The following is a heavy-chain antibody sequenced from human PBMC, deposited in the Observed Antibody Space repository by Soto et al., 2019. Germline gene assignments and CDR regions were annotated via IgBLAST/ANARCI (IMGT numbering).Heavy chain of an antibody. D-gene: IGHD6-13*01. V-gene: IGHV4-39*01. J-gene: IGHJ5*02. CDR1: GGSIRSSRSY. Sequence: QLQLQESGPGLVKPSETLSLTCNVSGGSIRSSRSYWAWFRQPPGKELEWIANIFYAGNTYYNPSLKSRVTVSVDASKKQFSLKLDSVTAADTAVYYCARQAAAPGIDLWFAAWGQGTLVTVSS. CDR3: ARQAAAPGIDLWFAA. CDR2: IFYAGNT.